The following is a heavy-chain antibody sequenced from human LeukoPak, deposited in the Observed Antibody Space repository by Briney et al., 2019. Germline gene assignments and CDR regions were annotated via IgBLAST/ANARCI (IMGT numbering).Heavy chain of an antibody. D-gene: IGHD4-17*01. CDR3: ARLSMTTVTRGLDY. V-gene: IGHV4-39*01. J-gene: IGHJ4*02. Sequence: SETLSLTCTVSGGSINSSSYYWVWIRQPPGKGLEWIGSIYYSGSTYYNPSLKSRVTISVDTSKNQFSLKLSSVTAADTAVYYCARLSMTTVTRGLDYWGQGTLVTVSS. CDR1: GGSINSSSYY. CDR2: IYYSGST.